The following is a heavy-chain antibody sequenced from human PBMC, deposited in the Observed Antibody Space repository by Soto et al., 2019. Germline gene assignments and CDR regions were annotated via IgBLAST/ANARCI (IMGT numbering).Heavy chain of an antibody. CDR3: ARGGWYSSSPLDYYYYYGMDV. CDR2: IIPIFGTA. V-gene: IGHV1-69*05. CDR1: GGTFSSYA. Sequence: ASVKVSCKASGGTFSSYAISWVRQAPGQGLEWMGGIIPIFGTANYAQKFQGRVTMTRDTSISTAYMELSRLRSDDTAVYYCARGGWYSSSPLDYYYYYGMDVWGQGTTVTVSS. J-gene: IGHJ6*02. D-gene: IGHD6-6*01.